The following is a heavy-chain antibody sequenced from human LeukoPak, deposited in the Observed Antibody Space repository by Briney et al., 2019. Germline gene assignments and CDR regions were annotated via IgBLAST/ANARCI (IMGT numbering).Heavy chain of an antibody. Sequence: PGGSLRLSCAASGLTFSSHAMSWVRQAPGKGLEWVSTISGSRGSTYYADSVKGRFTISRDNSKNTMYLQMNSLRAEDTAVYYCAKYFYDYSYYGMDGWGQGITVAVSS. CDR1: GLTFSSHA. CDR3: AKYFYDYSYYGMDG. V-gene: IGHV3-23*01. J-gene: IGHJ6*01. D-gene: IGHD2/OR15-2a*01. CDR2: ISGSRGST.